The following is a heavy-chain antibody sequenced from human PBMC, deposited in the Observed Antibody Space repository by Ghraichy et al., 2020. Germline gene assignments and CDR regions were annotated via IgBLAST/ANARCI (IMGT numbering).Heavy chain of an antibody. Sequence: ASVKVSCRASGYTFTSYYIHWVRQAPGQGLEWMGIMSPSGGSTNYAQKFQGRVTMTRDTSTSTVYMELSSLRSEDTAVYCCARVKAGRNWNDLDYWGQGTLVTVSS. CDR3: ARVKAGRNWNDLDY. CDR2: MSPSGGST. CDR1: GYTFTSYY. J-gene: IGHJ4*02. D-gene: IGHD1-1*01. V-gene: IGHV1-46*01.